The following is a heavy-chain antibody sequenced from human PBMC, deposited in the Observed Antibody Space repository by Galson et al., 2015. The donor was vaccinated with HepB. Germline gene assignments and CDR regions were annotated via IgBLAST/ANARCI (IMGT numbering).Heavy chain of an antibody. CDR1: GYTFTGYY. J-gene: IGHJ5*02. D-gene: IGHD3-10*01. Sequence: SVKVSCKASGYTFTGYYMHWVRQAPGQGLEWMGRINPNSGGTNYAQKFQGRVTMTRDKSISTAYLQWSSLRASDTAMYYCASAKWFGESYWFDPWGQGTLVTVSS. V-gene: IGHV1-2*06. CDR3: ASAKWFGESYWFDP. CDR2: INPNSGGT.